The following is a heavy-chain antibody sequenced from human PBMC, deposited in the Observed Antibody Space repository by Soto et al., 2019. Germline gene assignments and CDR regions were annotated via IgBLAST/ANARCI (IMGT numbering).Heavy chain of an antibody. CDR2: ISYDGSNK. D-gene: IGHD1-7*01. CDR1: GFTFSSYG. J-gene: IGHJ6*02. Sequence: QVQLVESGGGVVQPGRSLRLSCAASGFTFSSYGMHWVRQAPGKGLEWVAVISYDGSNKYYADSVKGRFTISRDNSKNTLYLQKNSLRAEDTAVYYCAKGSGITGTTNVWGQGTTVTVSS. V-gene: IGHV3-30*18. CDR3: AKGSGITGTTNV.